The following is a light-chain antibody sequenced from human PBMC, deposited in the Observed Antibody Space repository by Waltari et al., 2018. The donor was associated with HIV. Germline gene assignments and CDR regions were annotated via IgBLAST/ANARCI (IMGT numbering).Light chain of an antibody. J-gene: IGLJ3*02. CDR3: CSYAGSYTLV. V-gene: IGLV2-11*01. CDR1: SSDVGGYNY. Sequence: QSALTQPRSVSGSPGQSVPISCTGTSSDVGGYNYVSCYQQHPGKAPKLMIYDVSKRPSGVPDRFSGSKSGNTASLTISGLQAEDEADYYCCSYAGSYTLVFGGGTKLTVL. CDR2: DVS.